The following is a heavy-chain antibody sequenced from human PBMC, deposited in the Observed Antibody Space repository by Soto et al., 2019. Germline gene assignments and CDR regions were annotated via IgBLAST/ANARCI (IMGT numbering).Heavy chain of an antibody. CDR1: GFTFSSYA. J-gene: IGHJ4*02. D-gene: IGHD1-7*01. CDR2: IGGSGGDT. Sequence: EVQLLESGGGLVQPGGSLRLSCAASGFTFSSYAMSWVRQAPGRGLEWVSAIGGSGGDTYYADSVKGRFTISRDNSKSTLYLQMNSLRAEDTAVYDCAKVYWGITGTTYDYFDYWGQGTLVTVSS. CDR3: AKVYWGITGTTYDYFDY. V-gene: IGHV3-23*01.